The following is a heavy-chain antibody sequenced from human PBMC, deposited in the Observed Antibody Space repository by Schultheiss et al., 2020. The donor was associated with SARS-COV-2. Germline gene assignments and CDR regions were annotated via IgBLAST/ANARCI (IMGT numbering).Heavy chain of an antibody. D-gene: IGHD6-6*01. CDR1: GDSVSSNSAA. Sequence: SQTLSLTCAISGDSVSSNSAAWNWIRQSPSRGLEWLGRTYYRSKWYNDYAVSVKSRITINPDTSKNQFSLQLNSVTPEDTAVYYCARGVDPYSSSTGDYYYYYGMDVWGQGTTVTVSS. CDR2: TYYRSKWYN. J-gene: IGHJ6*02. V-gene: IGHV6-1*01. CDR3: ARGVDPYSSSTGDYYYYYGMDV.